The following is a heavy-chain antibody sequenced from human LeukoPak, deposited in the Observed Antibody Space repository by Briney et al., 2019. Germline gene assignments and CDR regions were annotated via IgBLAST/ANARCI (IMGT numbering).Heavy chain of an antibody. CDR3: ARGPYGDYARSRGWFDP. J-gene: IGHJ5*02. Sequence: PGGSLRLSCAASGFTFSSYAMSWVRQAPGKGLEWVSAISGSGGSTYYADSVKGRFTISRDNSKNTLYLQMNSLRAEDTAVYYCARGPYGDYARSRGWFDPWGQGTLVTVSS. V-gene: IGHV3-23*01. CDR1: GFTFSSYA. CDR2: ISGSGGST. D-gene: IGHD4-17*01.